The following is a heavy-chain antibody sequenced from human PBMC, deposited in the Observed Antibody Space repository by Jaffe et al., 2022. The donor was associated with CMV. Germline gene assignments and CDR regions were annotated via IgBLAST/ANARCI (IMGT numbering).Heavy chain of an antibody. CDR2: TSPYNGNT. CDR1: GYTFTSYG. D-gene: IGHD5-12*01. V-gene: IGHV1-18*01. CDR3: ARDTPLVSGYDKIDY. Sequence: QVQLVQSGAEVKKPGASVKVSCKAFGYTFTSYGISWVRQAPGQGLEWMGWTSPYNGNTIYAQKLQGRVTMTTDTSTSTAYMELRSLRSDDTAVYYCARDTPLVSGYDKIDYWGQGTLVTVSS. J-gene: IGHJ4*02.